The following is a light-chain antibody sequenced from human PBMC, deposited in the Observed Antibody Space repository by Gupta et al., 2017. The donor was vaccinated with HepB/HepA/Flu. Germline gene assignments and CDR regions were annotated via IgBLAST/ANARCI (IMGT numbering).Light chain of an antibody. J-gene: IGKJ3*01. CDR1: QSVRNNY. CDR2: GAS. CDR3: QQYGSSPLFA. Sequence: EIVLTQSPGTLSLSPGERATLSCRASQSVRNNYLAWYQQKPGQAPRLLIYGASSRATGIPDRFSGSGSGTDFTLTISRLEPEDFAVYYCQQYGSSPLFAFGHGTKVDFK. V-gene: IGKV3-20*01.